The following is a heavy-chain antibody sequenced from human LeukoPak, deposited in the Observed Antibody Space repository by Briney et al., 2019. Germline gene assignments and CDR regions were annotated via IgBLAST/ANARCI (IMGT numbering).Heavy chain of an antibody. Sequence: GASVKVSCKASGYTFTSYAMNWVRQAPGQGLEWMGWINPNSGGTNYAQKFQGRVTMTRDTSISTAYMELSSLRSDDSAVYYCARGVSGAYYYYYMDVWGKGTTVTVSS. V-gene: IGHV1-2*02. CDR1: GYTFTSYA. J-gene: IGHJ6*03. D-gene: IGHD1-26*01. CDR2: INPNSGGT. CDR3: ARGVSGAYYYYYMDV.